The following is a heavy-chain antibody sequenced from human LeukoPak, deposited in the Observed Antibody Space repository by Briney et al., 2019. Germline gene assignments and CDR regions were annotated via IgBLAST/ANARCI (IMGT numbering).Heavy chain of an antibody. V-gene: IGHV3-7*01. CDR3: ARDCSGGSCHSILAGAFDI. CDR2: IKQDGSDK. CDR1: GFTFSSYW. D-gene: IGHD2-15*01. J-gene: IGHJ3*02. Sequence: GGSLRLSCAASGFTFSSYWMSWVRQAPGKGLEWVANIKQDGSDKYDVDSVKGRFTISRDNAKNSLYLQINSLRAEDTAVYYCARDCSGGSCHSILAGAFDIWGQGTMVTVSS.